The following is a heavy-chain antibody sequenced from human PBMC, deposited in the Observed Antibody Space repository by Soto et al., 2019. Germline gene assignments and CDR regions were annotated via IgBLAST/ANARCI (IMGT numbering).Heavy chain of an antibody. D-gene: IGHD6-19*01. CDR1: GFTFTSSA. Sequence: SVKVSCKASGFTFTSSAVQWVRQARGQRLEWIGWIVVGSGNTNYAQKFQERVTITRDMSTSTAYMELSSLRSEDTAVYYCARWKDSSGWLDAFDIWGQGTMVTVSS. CDR3: ARWKDSSGWLDAFDI. CDR2: IVVGSGNT. V-gene: IGHV1-58*01. J-gene: IGHJ3*02.